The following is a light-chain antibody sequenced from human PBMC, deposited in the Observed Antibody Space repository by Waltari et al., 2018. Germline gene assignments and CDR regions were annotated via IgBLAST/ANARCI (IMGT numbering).Light chain of an antibody. CDR2: LNSDGSH. CDR3: QTWGTGNVV. Sequence: QLVLTQSPSASASLGASVTLTCTLRSGHSSYAIAWPQQQPEKGPRYLMKLNSDGSHSKGDGIPDRFSGSSSGAERYLTISSLQSEDEADYYCQTWGTGNVVFGGGTKLTVL. CDR1: SGHSSYA. V-gene: IGLV4-69*01. J-gene: IGLJ2*01.